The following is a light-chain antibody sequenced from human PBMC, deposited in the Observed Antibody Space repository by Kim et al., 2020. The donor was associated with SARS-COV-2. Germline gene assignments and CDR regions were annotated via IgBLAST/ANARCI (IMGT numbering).Light chain of an antibody. J-gene: IGKJ3*01. CDR1: QSRSSSY. Sequence: SPGERAALSCRAGQSRSSSYLAWYQQRPGQAPRLLISGASNRATGIPDRCSGSGSGTDFSLTISRLEPEDFAVYYCQQYSSSPFTFGPGTKVDIK. CDR3: QQYSSSPFT. CDR2: GAS. V-gene: IGKV3-20*01.